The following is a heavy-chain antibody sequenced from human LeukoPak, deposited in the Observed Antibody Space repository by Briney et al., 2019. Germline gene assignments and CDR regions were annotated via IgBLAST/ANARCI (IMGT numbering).Heavy chain of an antibody. Sequence: ASVKVSCNASGGTFSSYAISWVRQAPGQGLEWMGGIIPIFGTANYAQKFQGRVTITADESTSTAYMELSSLRSEDTAVYYCASSELDSSGWYASYYFDYWGQGTLVTVSS. CDR3: ASSELDSSGWYASYYFDY. J-gene: IGHJ4*02. CDR1: GGTFSSYA. V-gene: IGHV1-69*13. D-gene: IGHD6-19*01. CDR2: IIPIFGTA.